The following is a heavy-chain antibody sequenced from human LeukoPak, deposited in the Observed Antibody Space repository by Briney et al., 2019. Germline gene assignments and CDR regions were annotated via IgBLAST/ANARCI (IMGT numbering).Heavy chain of an antibody. CDR3: ARAPPDCSGGSCYSVWFDP. V-gene: IGHV4-61*08. J-gene: IGHJ5*02. D-gene: IGHD2-15*01. Sequence: PSETLSLTCAVSGGSISSGGYSWSWIRQPPGKGLEWIGYIYYSGSTNYNPSLKSRVTISVDTSKNQFSLKLSSVTAADTAVYYCARAPPDCSGGSCYSVWFDPWGQGTLVTVSS. CDR1: GGSISSGGYS. CDR2: IYYSGST.